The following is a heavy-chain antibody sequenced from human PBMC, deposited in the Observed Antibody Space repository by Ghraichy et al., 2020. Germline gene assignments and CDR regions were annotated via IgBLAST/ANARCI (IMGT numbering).Heavy chain of an antibody. Sequence: GGSLRLSCAASDFAFGRYAVSWVRQAPGKGLEWVSTISDFSDSTYYSHSVKGRFTISRDNAKNTLYLQMDSLRADDTAIYYCAKMFLRSNRLGDFDFWGQGLMVTVSS. V-gene: IGHV3-23*01. CDR3: AKMFLRSNRLGDFDF. CDR2: ISDFSDST. D-gene: IGHD3-10*02. J-gene: IGHJ4*02. CDR1: DFAFGRYA.